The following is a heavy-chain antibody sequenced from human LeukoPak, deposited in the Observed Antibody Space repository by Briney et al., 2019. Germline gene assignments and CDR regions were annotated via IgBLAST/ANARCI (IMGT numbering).Heavy chain of an antibody. D-gene: IGHD6-13*01. CDR1: GFTFSSYS. V-gene: IGHV3-21*01. CDR3: ARYPDQGAGYSSSRYLDGNDY. J-gene: IGHJ4*02. Sequence: GGSLRLSCAASGFTFSSYSMNWVRQAPGKGLEWVSSISSSSSYIYYADSVKGRFTISRDNSKNTLYLQMNSLRAEDTAVYYCARYPDQGAGYSSSRYLDGNDYWGQGTLVTVSS. CDR2: ISSSSSYI.